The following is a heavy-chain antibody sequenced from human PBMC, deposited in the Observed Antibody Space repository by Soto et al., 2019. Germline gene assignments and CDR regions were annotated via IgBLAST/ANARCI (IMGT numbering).Heavy chain of an antibody. D-gene: IGHD3-9*01. CDR1: GGSFSGYY. J-gene: IGHJ4*02. Sequence: SETLSLTCAVYGGSFSGYYWSWIRQPPGKGLEWIGEINHSGSTNYNPSLKSRVTISVDTSKNQFSLKLSSVTAADTAVYYCARVSKLYDIFYWGQGTLVTVSS. CDR2: INHSGST. V-gene: IGHV4-34*01. CDR3: ARVSKLYDIFY.